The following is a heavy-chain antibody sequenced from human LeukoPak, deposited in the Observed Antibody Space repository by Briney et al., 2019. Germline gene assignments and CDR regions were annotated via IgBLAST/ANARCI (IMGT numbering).Heavy chain of an antibody. J-gene: IGHJ4*02. CDR1: GFSFSSYA. Sequence: GGSLRLSCATSGFSFSSYAMSWVRQAPGKGLEWVSAMSSSDDGRYYAASVRGRFTISRDTSRSTLYLQMNSLRAEDTAVYYCARVQTDSSGDYYGFDYWGQGTLVTVSS. V-gene: IGHV3-23*01. D-gene: IGHD3-22*01. CDR3: ARVQTDSSGDYYGFDY. CDR2: MSSSDDGR.